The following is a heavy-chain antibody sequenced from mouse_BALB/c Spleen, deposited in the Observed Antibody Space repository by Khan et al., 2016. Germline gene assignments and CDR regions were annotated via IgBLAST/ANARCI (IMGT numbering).Heavy chain of an antibody. CDR2: IDPSDSET. J-gene: IGHJ4*01. Sequence: QVQLKASGAELVKPGAPVKLSCKASGYTFTSYWMNWVKQRPGRGLEWIGRIDPSDSETHYNQKFKDKATLTVDKSSSTAYIQLSSLTSEDSAVYYGARGYYYGSSDYAMDYWGQGTSVTVSS. D-gene: IGHD1-1*01. CDR3: ARGYYYGSSDYAMDY. V-gene: IGHV1-69*02. CDR1: GYTFTSYW.